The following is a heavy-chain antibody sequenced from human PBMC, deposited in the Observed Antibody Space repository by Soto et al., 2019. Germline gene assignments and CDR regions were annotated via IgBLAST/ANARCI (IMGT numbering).Heavy chain of an antibody. CDR1: GFTLSSYS. V-gene: IGHV3-21*01. CDR3: ARDWGGEGTFDY. Sequence: EVQLVESGGGLVRPGGSLRLSCAASGFTLSSYSMNWVRQAPGKGLEWVSSISSSSSYIYYADSVKGRFTVSRDNAQKSLELEMNSLRAEDTAVYYCARDWGGEGTFDYWGQGTLVTVSS. D-gene: IGHD3-16*01. J-gene: IGHJ4*02. CDR2: ISSSSSYI.